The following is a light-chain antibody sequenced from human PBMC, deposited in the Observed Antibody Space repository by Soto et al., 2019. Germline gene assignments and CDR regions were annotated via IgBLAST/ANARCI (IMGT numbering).Light chain of an antibody. CDR2: DAS. Sequence: DIPMTQSPSSLSASVGDRVTITCQASQDISNYLNWYQQKPGKAPKLLIYDASNLETGVPSRFSGSRSETHFTFTISSLQPEDIATYYCQQYDNLLRTFGGGTKVEIK. CDR1: QDISNY. CDR3: QQYDNLLRT. V-gene: IGKV1-33*01. J-gene: IGKJ4*01.